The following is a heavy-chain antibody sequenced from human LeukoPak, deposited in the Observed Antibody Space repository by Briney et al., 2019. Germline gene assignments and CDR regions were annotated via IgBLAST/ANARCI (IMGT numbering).Heavy chain of an antibody. CDR1: GGSFSSYY. J-gene: IGHJ6*02. CDR3: ARLRDANSSGWTYYYYYYGMDV. CDR2: IYYSGST. Sequence: SETLSLTCTVSGGSFSSYYWSWIRQPPGKGLEWSGNIYYSGSTNYNPSLKSRVTISVDTSKNQFSLKLSSVTAADTAVYYCARLRDANSSGWTYYYYYYGMDVWGQGTTVTVSS. D-gene: IGHD6-19*01. V-gene: IGHV4-59*08.